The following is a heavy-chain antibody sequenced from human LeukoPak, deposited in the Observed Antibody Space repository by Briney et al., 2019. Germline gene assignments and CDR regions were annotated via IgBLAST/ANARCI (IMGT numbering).Heavy chain of an antibody. CDR3: ASGSYDFWSGYYDNWFDP. Sequence: ASVKVSCKASGYTFTSYDINWVRQATGQGLEWMGWMNPNSGNTGYAQKFQGRVTITRNTSISTAYMELSSLRSEDTAVYYCASGSYDFWSGYYDNWFDPWGQGTLVTVSS. CDR2: MNPNSGNT. J-gene: IGHJ5*02. D-gene: IGHD3-3*01. V-gene: IGHV1-8*03. CDR1: GYTFTSYD.